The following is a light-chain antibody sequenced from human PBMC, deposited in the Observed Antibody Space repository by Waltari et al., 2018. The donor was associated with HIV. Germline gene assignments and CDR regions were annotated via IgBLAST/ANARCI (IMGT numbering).Light chain of an antibody. J-gene: IGLJ3*02. Sequence: QSALPQPPSAPGSPGQSVTISCTGTSSDVGGSKYVSGYQQHPGKAPNLMIYEVNKRPSGVPDRFSGSKSANTASLTVSGLQADDEADYYCNSYAGSNNWVFGGGTKLTVL. CDR3: NSYAGSNNWV. CDR1: SSDVGGSKY. CDR2: EVN. V-gene: IGLV2-8*01.